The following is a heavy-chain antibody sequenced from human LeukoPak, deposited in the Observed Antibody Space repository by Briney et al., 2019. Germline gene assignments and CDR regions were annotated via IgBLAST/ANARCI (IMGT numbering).Heavy chain of an antibody. CDR1: GGTFSSYA. CDR3: ARERGYYYDSSGSD. J-gene: IGHJ4*02. D-gene: IGHD3-22*01. Sequence: ASVKVSCKASGGTFSSYAISWVRQAPGQGLEWMGGIIPIFGTANYAQKFQGRVTITADESTSTAYMELSSLSAEDTAVYYCARERGYYYDSSGSDWGQGTLVTVSS. CDR2: IIPIFGTA. V-gene: IGHV1-69*13.